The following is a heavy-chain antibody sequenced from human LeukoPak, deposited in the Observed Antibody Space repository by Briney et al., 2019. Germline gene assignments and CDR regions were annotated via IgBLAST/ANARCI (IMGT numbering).Heavy chain of an antibody. V-gene: IGHV4-59*08. J-gene: IGHJ3*02. D-gene: IGHD3-22*01. CDR2: IYYSGST. CDR3: ARLAYYYDSSGYYQKGAFDI. Sequence: SETLSLTCTVSGGSISSYYWSWIRQPPGKGLEWIGYIYYSGSTNYNPSLKSRVTISVDTSKNQFSLKLSSVTAADTAVYYCARLAYYYDSSGYYQKGAFDIWGQGTMVTVSS. CDR1: GGSISSYY.